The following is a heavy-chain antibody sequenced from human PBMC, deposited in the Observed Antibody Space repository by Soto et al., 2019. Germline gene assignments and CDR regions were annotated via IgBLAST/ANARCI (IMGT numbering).Heavy chain of an antibody. CDR2: MYHSGST. Sequence: TSETLCVTCAVAGGYISSGGCSWSWIRQPPGKGLEWIGYMYHSGSTYYNPSLKSRVTISIDRSKNQFSLKLSSVTAADTAVYYCARVPDYWGQGILVTVSS. D-gene: IGHD2-2*01. CDR3: ARVPDY. V-gene: IGHV4-30-2*01. CDR1: GGYISSGGCS. J-gene: IGHJ4*02.